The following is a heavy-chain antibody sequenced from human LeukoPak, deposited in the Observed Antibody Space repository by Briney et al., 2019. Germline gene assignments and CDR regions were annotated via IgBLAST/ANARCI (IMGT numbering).Heavy chain of an antibody. Sequence: PSQTLSLTCTVSGGSISGADYYWSWIRQPPGKGLEWIGYVYHSGLTYYNPSLKSRLAISVDTSKNQFSLKLSSVTAADTAVYYCARSGIAAAGGWFDPWGQGTLVTVSS. J-gene: IGHJ5*02. V-gene: IGHV4-30-4*01. CDR1: GGSISGADYY. CDR3: ARSGIAAAGGWFDP. CDR2: VYHSGLT. D-gene: IGHD6-13*01.